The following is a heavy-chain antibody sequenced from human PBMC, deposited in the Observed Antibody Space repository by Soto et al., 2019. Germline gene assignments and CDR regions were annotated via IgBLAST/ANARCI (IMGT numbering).Heavy chain of an antibody. CDR3: ARDLGYYDSSGHRGLYGMDV. V-gene: IGHV4-31*03. D-gene: IGHD3-22*01. CDR2: IYYSGST. CDR1: GGSISSGGYY. J-gene: IGHJ6*02. Sequence: LSLTCTVSGGSISSGGYYWSWIRQHPGKGLEWIGYIYYSGSTYYNPSLKSRVTISVDTSKNQFSLKLSSVTAADTAVYYCARDLGYYDSSGHRGLYGMDVWGQGTTVTVSS.